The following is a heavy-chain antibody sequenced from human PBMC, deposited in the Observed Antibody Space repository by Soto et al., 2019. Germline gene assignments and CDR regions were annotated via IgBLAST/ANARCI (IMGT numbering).Heavy chain of an antibody. Sequence: QVQLVQSGAEEKKPGASVKVSCKASGYTFTSYAMHWVRQAPGQRLEWMGWINAGNGNTKYSQKVQGRVTITRDTCASTAYMELSSLRSEDTAVYYCARGITLPTPLDYWGQGTLVTVSS. V-gene: IGHV1-3*05. CDR1: GYTFTSYA. D-gene: IGHD1-20*01. J-gene: IGHJ4*02. CDR2: INAGNGNT. CDR3: ARGITLPTPLDY.